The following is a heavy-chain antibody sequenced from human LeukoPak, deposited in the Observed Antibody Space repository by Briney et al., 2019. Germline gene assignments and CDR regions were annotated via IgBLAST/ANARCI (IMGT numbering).Heavy chain of an antibody. D-gene: IGHD1-1*01. CDR3: ARELERHFDY. J-gene: IGHJ4*02. V-gene: IGHV3-48*03. CDR2: ISFSGSTI. Sequence: GGSLRLSCAASEFTFRTYEVDWVRQAPGKGLGWVSYISFSGSTIYYADSVKGRFTISRDNAKNSLYLQMNSLRAEDTAVYYCARELERHFDYWGQGTLVTVSS. CDR1: EFTFRTYE.